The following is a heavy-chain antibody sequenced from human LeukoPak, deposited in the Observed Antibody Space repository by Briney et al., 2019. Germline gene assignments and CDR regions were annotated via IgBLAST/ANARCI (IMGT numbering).Heavy chain of an antibody. V-gene: IGHV3-48*04. J-gene: IGHJ4*02. Sequence: GGSLRLSCAASGFTFSSYSMNWVRQAPGKGLEWVSYISSSSSTIFYADSVKGRFTISRDYAKNSLYLQMNSLRAEDTAVYYCATRNGDYDHYFDYWGQGTLVTVSS. CDR3: ATRNGDYDHYFDY. D-gene: IGHD4-17*01. CDR2: ISSSSSTI. CDR1: GFTFSSYS.